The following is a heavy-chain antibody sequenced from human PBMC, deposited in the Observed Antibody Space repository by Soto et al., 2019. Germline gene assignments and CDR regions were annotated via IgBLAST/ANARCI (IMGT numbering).Heavy chain of an antibody. D-gene: IGHD4-4*01. J-gene: IGHJ6*03. V-gene: IGHV1-46*01. CDR1: GYTFTSYY. Sequence: ASVKVSCKASGYTFTSYYMHWVRQAPGQGLEWMGIINPSGGSTSYAQKFQGRVTMTRDTSTSTVYMELSSLRSEDTAVYYCGRGGLSNHYYYYMDVWGKGTTVTVS. CDR3: GRGGLSNHYYYYMDV. CDR2: INPSGGST.